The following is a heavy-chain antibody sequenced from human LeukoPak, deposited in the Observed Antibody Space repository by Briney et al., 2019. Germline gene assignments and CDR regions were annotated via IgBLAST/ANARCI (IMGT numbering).Heavy chain of an antibody. CDR1: GFTVSSNY. V-gene: IGHV3-23*01. CDR2: ISGSGGST. Sequence: SGGSLRLSCAASGFTVSSNYMSWVRQAPGKGLEWVSAISGSGGSTYYADSVKGRFTISRDNSKNTLYLQMNSLRAEDTAVYYCAKAPSEWWQRGQGTLVTVSS. J-gene: IGHJ4*02. CDR3: AKAPSEWWQ. D-gene: IGHD2-15*01.